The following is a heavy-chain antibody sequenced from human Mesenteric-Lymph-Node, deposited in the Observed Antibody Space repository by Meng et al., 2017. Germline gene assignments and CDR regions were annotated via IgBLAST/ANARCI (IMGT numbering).Heavy chain of an antibody. V-gene: IGHV4-39*07. CDR1: GGSISSSSYY. J-gene: IGHJ6*02. CDR2: IYYSGST. D-gene: IGHD3-10*01. Sequence: SETLSLTCTVSGGSISSSSYYWGWIRQPPGKGLEWIGSIYYSGSTYYNPSLKSRVTISVDTSKNQFSLKLSSVTAADTAVYYCARAPSYYYGSGSYHYYYYYYGMDVWGQGTTVTVSS. CDR3: ARAPSYYYGSGSYHYYYYYYGMDV.